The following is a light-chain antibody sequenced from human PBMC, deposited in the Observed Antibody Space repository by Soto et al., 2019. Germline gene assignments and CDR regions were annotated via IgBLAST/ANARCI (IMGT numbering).Light chain of an antibody. V-gene: IGKV3-20*01. Sequence: EIVLTQSPGTLSLSPGERATLSCRASQSVSSSYLAWYQQKPRQAPTLLIYGASSRATGIPDRFSGSGSGTDFTLTISRLEPEDCAVYYCQQYGSSPWTFGQGTKVEIK. CDR3: QQYGSSPWT. J-gene: IGKJ1*01. CDR1: QSVSSSY. CDR2: GAS.